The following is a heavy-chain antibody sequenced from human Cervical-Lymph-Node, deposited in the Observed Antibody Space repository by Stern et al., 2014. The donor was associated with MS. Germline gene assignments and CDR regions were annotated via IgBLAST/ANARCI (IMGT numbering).Heavy chain of an antibody. D-gene: IGHD2-8*01. CDR1: GFFFTKHW. V-gene: IGHV5-51*01. J-gene: IGHJ4*02. Sequence: EVHLVESGAEVKKPGESLRISCKGSGFFFTKHWIDWVRQMPGNVLEWMGIIFPGDSDARYSPLLVGPVTFSADKSLRLVDPHCYSLKASDTSMYYGARRDGPWGQGTLVTVSS. CDR2: IFPGDSDA. CDR3: ARRDGP.